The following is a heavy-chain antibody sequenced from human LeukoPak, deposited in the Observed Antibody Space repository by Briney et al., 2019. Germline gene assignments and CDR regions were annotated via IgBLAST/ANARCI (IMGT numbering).Heavy chain of an antibody. Sequence: SETPSLTCTVPGGSISGYHWSWFRQPPGKGLEWIGYIDYTWNTNYSPSLKSRVTMSLDMSKNQFSLEMNSVTAADTAMFYCARLDRPGGRTGDVFDIWGQGTMVTVSS. CDR1: GGSISGYH. J-gene: IGHJ3*02. D-gene: IGHD3-22*01. CDR2: IDYTWNT. CDR3: ARLDRPGGRTGDVFDI. V-gene: IGHV4-59*08.